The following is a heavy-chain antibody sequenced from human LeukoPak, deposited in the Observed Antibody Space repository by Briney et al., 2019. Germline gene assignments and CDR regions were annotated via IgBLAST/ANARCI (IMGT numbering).Heavy chain of an antibody. CDR2: IKKNGREK. CDR1: WIPLRYHL. V-gene: IGHV3-7*01. CDR3: TRADSSDLGSMYRSFQH. Sequence: GALRLFWATSWIPLRYHLINLGRPASRKGVELGGNIKKNGREKNYVDSVKGRFTISRDNAENSLSLQMNTLRAEDTAVYYCTRADSSDLGSMYRSFQHWGQGTLVIVSS. D-gene: IGHD3-16*02. J-gene: IGHJ1*01.